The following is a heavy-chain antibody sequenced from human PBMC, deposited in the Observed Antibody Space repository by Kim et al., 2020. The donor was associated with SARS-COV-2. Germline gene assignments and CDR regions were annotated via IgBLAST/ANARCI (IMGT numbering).Heavy chain of an antibody. D-gene: IGHD6-19*01. J-gene: IGHJ4*02. Sequence: DSLKGRFTISRDNSKNTRYLQMNSLRAEDTAVYYCARDNGQWLVGNYFDYWGQGTLVTVSS. V-gene: IGHV3-30*07. CDR3: ARDNGQWLVGNYFDY.